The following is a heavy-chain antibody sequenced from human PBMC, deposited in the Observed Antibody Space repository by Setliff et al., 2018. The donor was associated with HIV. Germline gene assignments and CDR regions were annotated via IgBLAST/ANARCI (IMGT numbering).Heavy chain of an antibody. V-gene: IGHV3-11*01. CDR2: ISGSGSSM. D-gene: IGHD1-26*01. CDR1: GFSFSDYY. CDR3: ATDLNWEGG. Sequence: GGSLRLSCAASGFSFSDYYMSWVRQAPGKGPEWVSYISGSGSSMHFADSVKGRFTISRDNGKNSLYLEMNSLRVEDTAVYYCATDLNWEGGWGQGTLVTVSS. J-gene: IGHJ4*02.